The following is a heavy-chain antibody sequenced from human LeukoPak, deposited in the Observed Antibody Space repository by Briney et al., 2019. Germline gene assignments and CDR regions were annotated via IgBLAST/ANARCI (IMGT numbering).Heavy chain of an antibody. D-gene: IGHD3-10*01. CDR1: GGTFSSYA. Sequence: SVEVSCKTSGGTFSSYAISWVRQAPGQGLEWMGGIIPIFGTANYAQKFQGRVTITADESTSTAYMELSSLRSEDTAVYYCAISMVRGVINPAVDYWGQGTLVTVSS. V-gene: IGHV1-69*01. CDR2: IIPIFGTA. J-gene: IGHJ4*02. CDR3: AISMVRGVINPAVDY.